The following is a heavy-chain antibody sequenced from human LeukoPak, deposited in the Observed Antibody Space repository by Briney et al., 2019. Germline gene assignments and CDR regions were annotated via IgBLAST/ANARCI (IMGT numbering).Heavy chain of an antibody. D-gene: IGHD6-13*01. V-gene: IGHV1-2*06. CDR3: ARVARDSSSWYLRYFDY. CDR1: GYTFTSYG. Sequence: VASVKVSCKASGYTFTSYGISWVRQAPGQGLEWMGRINPNSGGTNYAQKFQGRVTMTSDTSISTAYMELSRLRSDDTAVYYCARVARDSSSWYLRYFDYWGQGTLVTVSS. CDR2: INPNSGGT. J-gene: IGHJ4*02.